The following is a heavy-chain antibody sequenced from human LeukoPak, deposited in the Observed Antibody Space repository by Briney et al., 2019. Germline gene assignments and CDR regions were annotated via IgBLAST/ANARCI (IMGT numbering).Heavy chain of an antibody. V-gene: IGHV3-48*03. D-gene: IGHD1-26*01. J-gene: IGHJ4*02. CDR3: AREDRWELLAGFDY. CDR2: ISSSGSTI. Sequence: GGSLRLSCAASGFTFSSYEMNWVRQAPGTGLEWVSYISSSGSTIYYADSVKGRFTISRDNAKNSLYLQMNSLRAEDTAVYYCAREDRWELLAGFDYWGQGTLVTVSS. CDR1: GFTFSSYE.